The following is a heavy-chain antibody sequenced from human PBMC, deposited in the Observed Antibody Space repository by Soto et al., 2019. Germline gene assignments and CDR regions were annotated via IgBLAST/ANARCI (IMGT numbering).Heavy chain of an antibody. CDR2: ISGSGGST. Sequence: PGGSLRLSCAASGFTFSSYAMSWVRQAPGKGLEWVSAISGSGGSTYYADSVKGRFTISRDNSKNTLYLQMNSLRAEDTDVYYCEKFVKGNTLTPTDYWGQGTLVTVSS. J-gene: IGHJ4*02. V-gene: IGHV3-23*01. CDR1: GFTFSSYA. CDR3: EKFVKGNTLTPTDY.